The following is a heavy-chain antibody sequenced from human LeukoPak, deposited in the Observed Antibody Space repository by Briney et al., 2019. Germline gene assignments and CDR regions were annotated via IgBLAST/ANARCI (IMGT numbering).Heavy chain of an antibody. V-gene: IGHV3-23*01. J-gene: IGHJ6*02. CDR1: GFTFSSYA. Sequence: GGSLRLSCAASGFTFSSYAMSWVRQATGKGLEWVSSISGSGGSTYYADSVKGRFTISRDNSKNTLYLQMNSLRAEDTAVYYCAKDLNSYGYYYYGMDVWGQGTTVTVSS. D-gene: IGHD5-18*01. CDR2: ISGSGGST. CDR3: AKDLNSYGYYYYGMDV.